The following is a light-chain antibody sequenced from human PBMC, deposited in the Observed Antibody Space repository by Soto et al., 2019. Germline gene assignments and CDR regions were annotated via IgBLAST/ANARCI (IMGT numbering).Light chain of an antibody. Sequence: QSALTQPRSVSGSPGQSVTISCTGTSSDVGGYNYVSWYHQHPGKAPKLMIYDVNKRPSGVPDRFSGSKSGNTASLTISGLQAEDEADYYCCSYAGSYTVVFGGGTKVTVL. J-gene: IGLJ2*01. V-gene: IGLV2-11*01. CDR1: SSDVGGYNY. CDR3: CSYAGSYTVV. CDR2: DVN.